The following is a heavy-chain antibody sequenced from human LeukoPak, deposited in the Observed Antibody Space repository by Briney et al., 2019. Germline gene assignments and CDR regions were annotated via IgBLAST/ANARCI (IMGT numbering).Heavy chain of an antibody. CDR3: ALEVYGSGSYYRQPFDY. CDR1: GGTFSSYA. Sequence: SVKVSCTASGGTFSSYAISWVRQAPGQGLEWMGRIIPILGIANYAQKFQGRVTITADKSTSTAYMELSSLRSEDTAVYYCALEVYGSGSYYRQPFDYWGQGTLVTVSS. CDR2: IIPILGIA. V-gene: IGHV1-69*04. D-gene: IGHD3-10*01. J-gene: IGHJ4*02.